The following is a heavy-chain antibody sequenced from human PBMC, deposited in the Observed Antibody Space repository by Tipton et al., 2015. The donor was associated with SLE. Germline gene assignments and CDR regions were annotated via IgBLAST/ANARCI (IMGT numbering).Heavy chain of an antibody. CDR2: ISSSLTTI. Sequence: QLVQSGGGSVQPGGSLRLSCAASGFRFSDYGMNWVRQAPGKGLEWVSYISSSLTTIYYADSVKGRFTISRDNSKNTMYLQMNGLRPDDTAVYYCARDWAGCSSTNCYATPGYWGQGTLVTVSS. CDR3: ARDWAGCSSTNCYATPGY. CDR1: GFRFSDYG. J-gene: IGHJ4*02. D-gene: IGHD2-2*01. V-gene: IGHV3-48*01.